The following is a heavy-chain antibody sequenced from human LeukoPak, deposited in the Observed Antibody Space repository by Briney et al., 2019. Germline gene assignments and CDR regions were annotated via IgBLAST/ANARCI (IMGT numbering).Heavy chain of an antibody. CDR2: ISSSRSIM. Sequence: GGSLRLSCVPSGFIFSYYDMDWVRQAPGKGLEWISYISSSRSIMYYADSVLGRFTVSRDNAENTLYLQMNSLRGDDTAVYYCARHNQGSPDYWGQGTLVTVSS. V-gene: IGHV3-48*01. CDR3: ARHNQGSPDY. J-gene: IGHJ4*02. CDR1: GFIFSYYD.